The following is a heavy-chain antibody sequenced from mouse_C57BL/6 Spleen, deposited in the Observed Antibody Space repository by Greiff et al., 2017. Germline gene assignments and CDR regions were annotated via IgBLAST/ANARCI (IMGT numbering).Heavy chain of an antibody. V-gene: IGHV1-80*01. CDR1: GYAFSSYW. CDR3: ATYGSSYEGDY. D-gene: IGHD1-1*01. Sequence: VHLVESGAELVKPGASVKISCKASGYAFSSYWMNWVKQRPGKGLEWIGQIYPGDGDTNYNGKFKGKATLTADKSSSTAYMQLSSLTSEDSAVYCCATYGSSYEGDYWGQGTTLTVSS. J-gene: IGHJ2*01. CDR2: IYPGDGDT.